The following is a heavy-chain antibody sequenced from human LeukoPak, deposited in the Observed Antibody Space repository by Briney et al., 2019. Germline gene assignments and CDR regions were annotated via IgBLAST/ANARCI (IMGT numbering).Heavy chain of an antibody. J-gene: IGHJ6*03. Sequence: GASVKVSCKASGSTFSSYAISWVRQAPGQGLEWMGGIIPMFGTANYAQKFQGRVTITADDSTSTAYMELRGLRSEDTALYYYARSAGGVPHCGSDCHSPPSHYYYMDVWGKGTTVTVSS. CDR3: ARSAGGVPHCGSDCHSPPSHYYYMDV. D-gene: IGHD2-21*01. CDR2: IIPMFGTA. CDR1: GSTFSSYA. V-gene: IGHV1-69*13.